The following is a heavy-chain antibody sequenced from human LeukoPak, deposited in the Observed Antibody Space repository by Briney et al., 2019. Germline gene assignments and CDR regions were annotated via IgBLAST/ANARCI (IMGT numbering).Heavy chain of an antibody. V-gene: IGHV3-64*01. D-gene: IGHD5-18*01. CDR1: GCSISSYA. J-gene: IGHJ4*02. CDR3: ARDLSYGSGFDY. Sequence: PGGSLRLSCAASGCSISSYALHWVRQAPGKGLQYVSGISNGGSIDYANSVKGRFTISRDNSKNTLYLQMGSLKPEDMAVYYCARDLSYGSGFDYWGQGILVTVSS. CDR2: ISNGGSI.